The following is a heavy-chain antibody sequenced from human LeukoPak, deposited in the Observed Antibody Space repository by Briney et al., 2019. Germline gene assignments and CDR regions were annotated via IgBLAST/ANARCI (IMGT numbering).Heavy chain of an antibody. CDR2: FLYSGNT. V-gene: IGHV4-39*01. J-gene: IGHJ4*02. D-gene: IGHD2-2*01. CDR3: ARQGCTSTSCYSDY. Sequence: PSETLSLTCTVASGSISSSSYYWGWIRQPPGKGLEWLGSFLYSGNTYYNPSLKSRVTISVYTSKNQFSLKLNSVTAADTAVYYCARQGCTSTSCYSDYWGQGTLVTVSS. CDR1: SGSISSSSYY.